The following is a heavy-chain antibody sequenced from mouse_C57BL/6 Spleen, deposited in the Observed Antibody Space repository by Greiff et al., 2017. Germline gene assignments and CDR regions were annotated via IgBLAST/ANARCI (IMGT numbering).Heavy chain of an antibody. V-gene: IGHV5-17*01. CDR1: GFTFSDYG. J-gene: IGHJ1*03. D-gene: IGHD1-1*01. CDR2: ISSGSSTI. Sequence: EVQLVESGGGLVKPGGSLKLSCAASGFTFSDYGMHWVRQAPEKGLEWVAYISSGSSTIYYADTVKGRFTISRDNAKNTLFLQMTSLRSEDTAMYYCASGSSSYWYFDVWGTGTTVTVSS. CDR3: ASGSSSYWYFDV.